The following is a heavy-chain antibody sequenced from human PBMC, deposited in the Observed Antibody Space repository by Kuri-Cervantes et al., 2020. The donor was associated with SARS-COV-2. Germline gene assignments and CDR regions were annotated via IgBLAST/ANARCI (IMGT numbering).Heavy chain of an antibody. CDR3: ARDLLNYYDSSGYGY. CDR2: ISSSGSTI. V-gene: IGHV3-11*01. J-gene: IGHJ4*02. CDR1: GFTFSDYY. D-gene: IGHD3-22*01. Sequence: GESLKISCAASGFTFSDYYMSWIRQAPGKGLEWVPYISSSGSTIYYADSVKGRFTISRDNAKNSLYLQMNSLRAEDTAVYYCARDLLNYYDSSGYGYWGQGTLVTVSS.